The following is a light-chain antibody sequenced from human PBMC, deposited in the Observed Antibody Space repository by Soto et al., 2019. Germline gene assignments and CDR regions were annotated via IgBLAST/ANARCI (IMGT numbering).Light chain of an antibody. CDR2: DAS. Sequence: EIVLTQSPATLSLSPGERATLSCRASQTFSSHLAWYQQKPGQAPSLLIHDASKRATGIPARFSGRGSGTDFTLTISSLEPEDFAVYYCQQRSNWPPVITFGQGTRLEIK. J-gene: IGKJ5*01. CDR1: QTFSSH. CDR3: QQRSNWPPVIT. V-gene: IGKV3-11*01.